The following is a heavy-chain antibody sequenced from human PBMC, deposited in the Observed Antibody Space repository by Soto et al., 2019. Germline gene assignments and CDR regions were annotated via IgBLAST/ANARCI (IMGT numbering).Heavy chain of an antibody. Sequence: QVQLVESGGGVVQPGRSLRLSCAASGFTFSSYGMHWVRQAPGKGLEWVAVIWYDGSNKYYADSVKGRFTISRDNSKSTLYLQMNSLRAEDTAVYYCARDHYDFWSGYIGLPLDYWGQGTLVTVSS. V-gene: IGHV3-33*01. CDR1: GFTFSSYG. CDR3: ARDHYDFWSGYIGLPLDY. J-gene: IGHJ4*02. D-gene: IGHD3-3*01. CDR2: IWYDGSNK.